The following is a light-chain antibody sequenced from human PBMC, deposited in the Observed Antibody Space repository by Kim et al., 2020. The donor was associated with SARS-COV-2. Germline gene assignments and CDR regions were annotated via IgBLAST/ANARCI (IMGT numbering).Light chain of an antibody. CDR2: DVS. Sequence: QSALTQPASVSGSPGQSITISCTGTSSDVGDYDYVSWYQQHPGKAPKLIISDVSNRPSGVSSRFSGSKSGNTASLTISGLQDEDEDDYYCCSYARGSAYVFGTGTKVTVL. CDR3: CSYARGSAYV. J-gene: IGLJ1*01. V-gene: IGLV2-14*03. CDR1: SSDVGDYDY.